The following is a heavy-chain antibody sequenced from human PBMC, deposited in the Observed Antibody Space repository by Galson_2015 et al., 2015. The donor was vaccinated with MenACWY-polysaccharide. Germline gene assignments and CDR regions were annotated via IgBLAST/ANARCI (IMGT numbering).Heavy chain of an antibody. CDR2: IKEDGSDR. CDR1: GFTFSSYW. V-gene: IGHV3-7*01. J-gene: IGHJ3*02. D-gene: IGHD6-13*01. Sequence: SLRLSCAASGFTFSSYWMSWVRQAPGKGLEWVANIKEDGSDRYYVDSVKGRFTISGDNAKNSLYLQMNSLRAEDTAVYLCARDRGYLAFDIWGQGTMVTVSS. CDR3: ARDRGYLAFDI.